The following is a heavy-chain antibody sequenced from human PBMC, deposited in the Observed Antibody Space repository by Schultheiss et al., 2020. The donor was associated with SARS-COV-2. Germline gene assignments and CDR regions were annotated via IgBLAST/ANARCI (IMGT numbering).Heavy chain of an antibody. CDR1: GFTFNSYA. Sequence: GGSLRLSCAASGFTFNSYAMNWVRQAPGKGLEWVSAISGSGGSTYYADSVKGRFTISRDNSKNTLYLQMNSLRAEDTAIYYCARDFSSGYYLAYWGQGTLVTVSS. CDR3: ARDFSSGYYLAY. V-gene: IGHV3-23*01. CDR2: ISGSGGST. J-gene: IGHJ4*02. D-gene: IGHD3-3*01.